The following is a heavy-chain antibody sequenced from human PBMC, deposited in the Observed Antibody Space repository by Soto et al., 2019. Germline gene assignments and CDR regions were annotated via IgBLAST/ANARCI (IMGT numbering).Heavy chain of an antibody. J-gene: IGHJ4*02. V-gene: IGHV1-3*01. CDR1: GYIFSNYL. D-gene: IGHD3-10*01. CDR2: INAGNGDT. CDR3: GSTSYGSGNFY. Sequence: QVQLVQSGAEVKKPGASVKVSCKASGYIFSNYLLHWVRQAPGQRLEWMGWINAGNGDTKYSQKFQGGVTFTRDTSASTVYMELSSLRCEDTDVYYCGSTSYGSGNFYWGQGTLVTVSS.